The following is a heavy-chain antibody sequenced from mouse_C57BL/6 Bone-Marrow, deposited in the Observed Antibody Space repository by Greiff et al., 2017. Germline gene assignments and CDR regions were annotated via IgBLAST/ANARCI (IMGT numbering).Heavy chain of an antibody. CDR3: ARGVYYGSSYWYFDV. J-gene: IGHJ1*03. CDR2: IHPNSGST. D-gene: IGHD1-1*01. V-gene: IGHV1-64*01. Sequence: QVQLKQSGAELVKPGASVKLSCKASGYTFTSYWMHWVKQRPGQGLEWIGMIHPNSGSTNYNEKFKSKATLTVDKSSSTAYMQLSSLTSEDSAVXYCARGVYYGSSYWYFDVWGTGTTVTVSS. CDR1: GYTFTSYW.